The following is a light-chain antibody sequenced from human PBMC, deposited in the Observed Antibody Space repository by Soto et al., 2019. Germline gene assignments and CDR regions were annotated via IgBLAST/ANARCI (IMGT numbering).Light chain of an antibody. CDR2: DAS. J-gene: IGKJ1*01. V-gene: IGKV1-5*01. CDR3: QHSVSLPWT. Sequence: DLQMTQSPSPLSASVGDRVTLTCRSSQSVSRWLAWYQQKPGKAPKLLIYDASTLESGGPSRFSGSGSGTEFSLSIISLQADDFASDYCQHSVSLPWTFGQGTKVDI. CDR1: QSVSRW.